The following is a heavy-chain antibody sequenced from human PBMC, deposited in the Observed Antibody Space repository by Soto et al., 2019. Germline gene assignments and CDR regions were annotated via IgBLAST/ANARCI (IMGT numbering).Heavy chain of an antibody. D-gene: IGHD1-26*01. Sequence: WTWFRPSPGKGLEWIGYISYRGSTNYNSSLTSRVSISVDTSKNQFSLTLTSVTAADTAMFYCARALGGTYPFHFWGQGILVTVSS. J-gene: IGHJ4*02. CDR3: ARALGGTYPFHF. V-gene: IGHV4-59*01. CDR2: ISYRGST.